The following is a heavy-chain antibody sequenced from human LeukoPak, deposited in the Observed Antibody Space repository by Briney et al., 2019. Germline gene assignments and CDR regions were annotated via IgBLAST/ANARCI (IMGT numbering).Heavy chain of an antibody. Sequence: PSETLSLTCTVSGGSITTYYWNWIRQPPGKGLEWLGYISSTGSTNYNPSLKSRVTISVDTSKNQFSLKLSSVTTADTAVYYCATAPYGSGPPWGQGTLVTVSS. CDR1: GGSITTYY. CDR3: ATAPYGSGPP. J-gene: IGHJ5*02. D-gene: IGHD3-10*01. V-gene: IGHV4-59*01. CDR2: ISSTGST.